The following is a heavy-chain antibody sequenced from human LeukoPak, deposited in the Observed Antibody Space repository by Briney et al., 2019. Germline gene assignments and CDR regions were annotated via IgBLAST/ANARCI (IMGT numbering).Heavy chain of an antibody. V-gene: IGHV3-21*01. CDR3: ARDKTSDAFDM. Sequence: GGSLRLSCAASGFTFSSYSMNWVRQAPGKGLEWVSSISSSSSYIYYADSVKGRFTISRDNAKNSLYLQMNSLRAEDTAVYYCARDKTSDAFDMWGQGTMVTVSS. CDR1: GFTFSSYS. J-gene: IGHJ3*02. CDR2: ISSSSSYI.